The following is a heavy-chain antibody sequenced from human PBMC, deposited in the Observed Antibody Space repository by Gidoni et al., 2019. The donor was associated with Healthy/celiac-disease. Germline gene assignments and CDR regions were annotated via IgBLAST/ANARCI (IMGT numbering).Heavy chain of an antibody. Sequence: QVQLVQSGAEVNKPGSSVKVSCNASGGTFRSYAISWVRQAPGQGLEWMGGIIPIYGTANYAQKFQGRVTITADEATSTAYMELSRLRSEDTAVYYCARVYYLDYDILTGYPYYYYYGMXVWGQGTTFTVSS. V-gene: IGHV1-69*01. D-gene: IGHD3-9*01. J-gene: IGHJ6*02. CDR1: GGTFRSYA. CDR2: IIPIYGTA. CDR3: ARVYYLDYDILTGYPYYYYYGMXV.